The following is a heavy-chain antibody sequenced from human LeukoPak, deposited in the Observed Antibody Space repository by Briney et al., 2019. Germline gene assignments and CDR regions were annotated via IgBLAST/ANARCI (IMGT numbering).Heavy chain of an antibody. V-gene: IGHV3-21*01. Sequence: PGGSLRLSCAASGFTFSSYSMNWVRQAPGKGLEWVSSISSSSSYIYYADSVKGRFTISRDNAKNSPYLQMNSLRAEDTAVYYCARRHDYSNYPDYWGQGTLVTVSS. CDR2: ISSSSSYI. CDR3: ARRHDYSNYPDY. D-gene: IGHD4-11*01. CDR1: GFTFSSYS. J-gene: IGHJ4*02.